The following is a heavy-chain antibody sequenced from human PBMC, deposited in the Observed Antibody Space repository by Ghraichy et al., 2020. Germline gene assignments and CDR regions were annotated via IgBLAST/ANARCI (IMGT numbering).Heavy chain of an antibody. CDR3: TRGRRRGYYQYELDV. J-gene: IGHJ6*02. V-gene: IGHV4-39*01. CDR1: GGSVSSSTYY. CDR2: IYYIGNT. Sequence: SETLSLTCTVSGGSVSSSTYYWGWVRRSPGKRLEWIGSIYYIGNTYYNPSLKSRVTISVDTSSNQFSLKLSSVTAADTALYYCTRGRRRGYYQYELDVWGQGTTVTMSS. D-gene: IGHD3-10*01.